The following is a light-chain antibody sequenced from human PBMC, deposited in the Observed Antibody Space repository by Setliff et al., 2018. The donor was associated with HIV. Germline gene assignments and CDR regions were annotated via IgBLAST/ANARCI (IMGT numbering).Light chain of an antibody. CDR2: EVT. CDR3: CSYAGSSTYV. V-gene: IGLV2-23*02. J-gene: IGLJ1*01. Sequence: QSALTQPASVSGSPGQSITISCTGTSSDVGSYNLVSWYQQHPGKAPKLMIYEVTKRPSGVSNRFSGSKSGNTASLTISGLQAEDEAAYYCCSYAGSSTYVFGTGTKAPS. CDR1: SSDVGSYNL.